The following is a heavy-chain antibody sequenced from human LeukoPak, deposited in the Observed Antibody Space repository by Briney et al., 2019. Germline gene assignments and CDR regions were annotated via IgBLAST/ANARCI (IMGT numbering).Heavy chain of an antibody. V-gene: IGHV4-39*07. CDR2: INYSGNT. J-gene: IGHJ4*02. CDR3: ARSSAWSFFDC. CDR1: GGSISSSSYY. Sequence: SDTLSLTCTVSGGSISSSSYYWGWIRQPPGTGLEWIGCINYSGNTDYSPSLKSRLTISVDTSKNQSSLRLRSVTAADTAVYHCARSSAWSFFDCWAQGSLATVSS. D-gene: IGHD6-19*01.